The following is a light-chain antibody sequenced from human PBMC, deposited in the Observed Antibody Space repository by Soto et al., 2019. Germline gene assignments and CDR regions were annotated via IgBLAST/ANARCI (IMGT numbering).Light chain of an antibody. Sequence: QSALTQPASVSGSPGQSITISCTGTSSDVGGYIYVSWYQQYPGKAPKLMIYEVTNRPSGVSNRFSGSKSDNTASLTISGLQAEDEADYYCSSYTSSRTVVFGGGTKVTVL. CDR2: EVT. V-gene: IGLV2-14*01. J-gene: IGLJ2*01. CDR3: SSYTSSRTVV. CDR1: SSDVGGYIY.